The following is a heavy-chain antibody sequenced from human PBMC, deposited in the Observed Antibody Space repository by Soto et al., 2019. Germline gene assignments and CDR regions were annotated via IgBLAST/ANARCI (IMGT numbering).Heavy chain of an antibody. J-gene: IGHJ3*02. CDR1: GFTFSSYG. V-gene: IGHV3-30*03. CDR3: ATQTYYYDSNAFDI. CDR2: ISYDGSNK. D-gene: IGHD3-22*01. Sequence: GGSRRRSCAASGFTFSSYGMHWVRQAPGKGLEWVAVISYDGSNKYYADSVKGRFTISRDNSKNTLYLQMNSLRAEDTAVYYCATQTYYYDSNAFDIWGQGTMVTVSS.